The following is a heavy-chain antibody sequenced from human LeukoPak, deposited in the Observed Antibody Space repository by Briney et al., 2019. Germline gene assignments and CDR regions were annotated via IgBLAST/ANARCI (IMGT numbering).Heavy chain of an antibody. D-gene: IGHD2/OR15-2a*01. V-gene: IGHV3-13*01. CDR1: GFTFSSYD. CDR2: IGTAGDT. CDR3: ARALSGPTYFDY. J-gene: IGHJ4*02. Sequence: GGSLRLSCAASGFTFSSYDMHWVRQATGKGLEWVSAIGTAGDTYYPGSVKGRFTISRENAKNSLYLQMNSLRAEDTAVYYCARALSGPTYFDYWGQGTLVIVSS.